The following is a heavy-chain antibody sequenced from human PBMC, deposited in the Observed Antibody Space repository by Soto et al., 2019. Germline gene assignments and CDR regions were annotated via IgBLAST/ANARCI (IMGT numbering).Heavy chain of an antibody. V-gene: IGHV1-69*13. CDR2: ITPSFGTR. CDR3: ATSPGFGGYYVV. D-gene: IGHD3-10*02. Sequence: SVKVSCKASGGTFSTKYAISWVRQAPGEGLEWMGGITPSFGTRDYAQKFQDRVTITADASTSIVYMELTSLRSQDTAVYYCATSPGFGGYYVVWGQGTLVTVSS. CDR1: GGTFSTKYA. J-gene: IGHJ4*02.